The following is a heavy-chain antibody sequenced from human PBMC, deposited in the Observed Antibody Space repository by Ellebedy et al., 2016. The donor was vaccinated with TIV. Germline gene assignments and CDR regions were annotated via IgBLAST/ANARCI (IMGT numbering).Heavy chain of an antibody. D-gene: IGHD3-16*02. J-gene: IGHJ5*02. Sequence: AASVKGSCKASGYTFTSYGISWVRQAPGQGLEWMGWINPYNGNTNYVQKLQDRVTMTTDTSTSTAYMELRSLRSDDAAVYYCARDGPWGYHWFDPWGQGTLVTVSS. V-gene: IGHV1-18*01. CDR3: ARDGPWGYHWFDP. CDR2: INPYNGNT. CDR1: GYTFTSYG.